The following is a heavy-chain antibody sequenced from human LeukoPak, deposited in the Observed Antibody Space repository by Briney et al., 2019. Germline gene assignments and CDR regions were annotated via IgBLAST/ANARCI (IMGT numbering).Heavy chain of an antibody. J-gene: IGHJ4*02. D-gene: IGHD3-22*01. Sequence: PGGSLRLSCAASGFTFSSYSMNWVRQAPGKGLGWVSSISSSSSYIYYADSVKGRFTISRDNAKNSLYLQMNSLRAEDTAVYYCATAPPYYYDSSGRQFDYWGQGTLVTVSS. V-gene: IGHV3-21*01. CDR1: GFTFSSYS. CDR2: ISSSSSYI. CDR3: ATAPPYYYDSSGRQFDY.